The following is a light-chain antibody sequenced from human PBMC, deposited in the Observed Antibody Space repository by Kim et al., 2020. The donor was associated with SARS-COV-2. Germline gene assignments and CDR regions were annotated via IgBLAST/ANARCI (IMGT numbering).Light chain of an antibody. CDR1: DRDVGGYNY. Sequence: QSALTQPRSVSGSPGQSVTISCTGTDRDVGGYNYVSGYQHHPGKAPKLLIYDVNKRPSGVPDRFFASKFGNTASLTISRLQSEDEADYYCCSYAVTYTLVFGGGTQLTVL. J-gene: IGLJ3*02. CDR2: DVN. CDR3: CSYAVTYTLV. V-gene: IGLV2-11*01.